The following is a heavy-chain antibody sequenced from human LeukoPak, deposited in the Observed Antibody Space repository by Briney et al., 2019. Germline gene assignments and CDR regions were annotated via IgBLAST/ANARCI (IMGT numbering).Heavy chain of an antibody. CDR2: ISAYNGNT. D-gene: IGHD4-17*01. V-gene: IGHV1-18*01. CDR1: GYTFTSYG. Sequence: GASVKVSCKASGYTFTSYGISWVRQAPGQGLEWMGWISAYNGNTNYAQKLQGRVTMTTDTSTSTAYMELRCLRSDDTAVYYCARTPPVYGDYSPVDYWGQGTLVTVPS. CDR3: ARTPPVYGDYSPVDY. J-gene: IGHJ4*02.